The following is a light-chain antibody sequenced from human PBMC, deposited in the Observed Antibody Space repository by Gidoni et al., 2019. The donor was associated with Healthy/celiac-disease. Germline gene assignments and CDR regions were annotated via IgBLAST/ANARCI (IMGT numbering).Light chain of an antibody. CDR2: GAS. CDR3: QQYGSSMYT. Sequence: ELVLTQSPGTLSLSPGERATLSCRASQSVSSSYLAGYQQKPGQAPRLLIYGASSRATGIPDRVSGSGSGTDFTLTISRLEPEDFAVYYCQQYGSSMYTFGQGTKLEIK. V-gene: IGKV3-20*01. J-gene: IGKJ2*01. CDR1: QSVSSSY.